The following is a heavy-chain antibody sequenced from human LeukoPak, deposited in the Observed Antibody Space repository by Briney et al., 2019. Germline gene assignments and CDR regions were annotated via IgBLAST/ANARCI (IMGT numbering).Heavy chain of an antibody. V-gene: IGHV3-53*01. CDR3: ARENYYLDV. J-gene: IGHJ6*03. Sequence: GGSLRLSCAASGFTVSSNYMSRVRQAPGKGLEWVSVIYSGGSTYYADSVKGQFTISRDNSKNTVYLQMNSLRAEDTAVYYCARENYYLDVWGKGTTVTISS. CDR1: GFTVSSNY. CDR2: IYSGGST.